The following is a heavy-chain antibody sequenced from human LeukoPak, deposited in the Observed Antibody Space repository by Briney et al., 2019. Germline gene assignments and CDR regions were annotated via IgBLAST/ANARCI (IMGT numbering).Heavy chain of an antibody. V-gene: IGHV4-39*07. Sequence: SETLSLTCIVSGGSIRSSSYYWGWIRQPPGKGLEWIGSIYYSGSTYYNPSLKSRVTISVDTSKNQFSLKLRSVTAADTAVYYCARTEIVITIFGVDLNWFDPWGQGILVTVSS. CDR2: IYYSGST. CDR3: ARTEIVITIFGVDLNWFDP. D-gene: IGHD3-3*01. CDR1: GGSIRSSSYY. J-gene: IGHJ5*02.